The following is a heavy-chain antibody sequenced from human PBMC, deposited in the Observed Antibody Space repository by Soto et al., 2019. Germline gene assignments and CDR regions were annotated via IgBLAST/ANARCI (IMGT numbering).Heavy chain of an antibody. CDR2: INPSGGST. V-gene: IGHV1-46*01. D-gene: IGHD4-17*01. CDR3: ARDYMSSYGGNSAESGYFDL. Sequence: QVQLVQSGAEVKKPGASVKVSCKASGYTFTSYYMHWVRQAPGQGLEWMGIINPSGGSTSYAQKFQGRVTMTRDTSTSTVYMELSSLRSEDTAVYYCARDYMSSYGGNSAESGYFDLWGRGTLVTVSS. CDR1: GYTFTSYY. J-gene: IGHJ2*01.